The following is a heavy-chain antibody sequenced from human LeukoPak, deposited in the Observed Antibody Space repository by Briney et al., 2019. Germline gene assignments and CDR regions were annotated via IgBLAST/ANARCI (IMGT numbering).Heavy chain of an antibody. CDR1: GYTFTDYY. CDR2: VDPEDGET. D-gene: IGHD3-3*01. J-gene: IGHJ3*02. Sequence: GATVKISCKASGYTFTDYYMHWVQQAPGKGLEWMGRVDPEDGETIYAEKFQGRVTITADTSTDTAYMELSSLRSEDTAVYYCATLRGFWSGYYKDSSSSSAFDIWGQGTIVTVSS. CDR3: ATLRGFWSGYYKDSSSSSAFDI. V-gene: IGHV1-69-2*01.